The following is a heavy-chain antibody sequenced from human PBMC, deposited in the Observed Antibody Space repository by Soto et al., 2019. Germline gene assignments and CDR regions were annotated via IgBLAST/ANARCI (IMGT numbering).Heavy chain of an antibody. CDR3: LPTPVTSSFEF. CDR1: GSTFTSYA. Sequence: QVQLVESGGGVVQPGRSLRLSCTASGSTFTSYAMHWVRQAPGKGLEWVAVIAYDGSNKYYADSVKGRFTISRDNSKNTLYLQMNSLRAEGTAVYYCLPTPVTSSFEFWGQGTLVTVSS. J-gene: IGHJ4*02. D-gene: IGHD4-4*01. V-gene: IGHV3-30-3*01. CDR2: IAYDGSNK.